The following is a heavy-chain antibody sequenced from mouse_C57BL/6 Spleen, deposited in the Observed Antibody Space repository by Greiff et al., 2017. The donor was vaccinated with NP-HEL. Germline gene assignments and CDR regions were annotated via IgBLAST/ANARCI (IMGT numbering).Heavy chain of an antibody. J-gene: IGHJ3*01. CDR2: INPGSGGT. CDR1: GYAFTNYL. Sequence: QVQLQQSGAELVRPGTSVKVSCKASGYAFTNYLIEWVKQRPGQGLEWIGVINPGSGGTNYNEKFKGKATLTADKSSSTAYMQLSSLTSEDSAVYFCAREGVGGYPYWGQGTLVTVSA. V-gene: IGHV1-54*01. D-gene: IGHD2-2*01. CDR3: AREGVGGYPY.